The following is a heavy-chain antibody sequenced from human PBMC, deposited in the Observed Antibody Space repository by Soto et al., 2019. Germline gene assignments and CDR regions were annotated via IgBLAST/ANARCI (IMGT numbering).Heavy chain of an antibody. V-gene: IGHV3-30-3*01. CDR2: ISYDGSNK. CDR3: ARDWDGYTHFDY. J-gene: IGHJ4*02. D-gene: IGHD5-12*01. Sequence: GGSLRLSCAASGFTFSSYAMHWVRQSPGKGLEWVAVISYDGSNKYYADSVKGRVTISRDNSKNTLYLQMSSLRAEDTAVYYCARDWDGYTHFDYWGQGTLVTVSS. CDR1: GFTFSSYA.